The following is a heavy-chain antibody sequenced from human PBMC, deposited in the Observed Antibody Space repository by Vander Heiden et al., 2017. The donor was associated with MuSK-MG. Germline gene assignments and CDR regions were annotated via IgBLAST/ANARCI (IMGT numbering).Heavy chain of an antibody. J-gene: IGHJ4*02. CDR3: ASSRRWLVRYFDD. D-gene: IGHD6-19*01. V-gene: IGHV3-21*03. CDR1: GFTFSSYS. Sequence: VQLVESGGGLVTPGGSLRLSCAACGFTFSSYSMNWVRQGPGKGLEWVSSISSSSSYIDYADSVKGRFTISRDNAKNSLYLQMNSLRAEDTAVYYCASSRRWLVRYFDDWGQGPLVTVSS. CDR2: ISSSSSYI.